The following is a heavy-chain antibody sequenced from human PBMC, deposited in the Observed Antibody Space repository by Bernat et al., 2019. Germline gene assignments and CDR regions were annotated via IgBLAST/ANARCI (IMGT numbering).Heavy chain of an antibody. J-gene: IGHJ4*02. CDR3: AKSFRAFDSSTNYLAFNH. D-gene: IGHD5-24*01. Sequence: ELQLVESGGGLVQPGGSLRLSCTASGFTFSDFPMSWVRLAPGKGLVWVSSITRGGITHYADSVKGRFTISRDNSKNTLYLQMNSLRAEDTAVFYCAKSFRAFDSSTNYLAFNHWGQGTLVTVSS. CDR1: GFTFSDFP. V-gene: IGHV3-23*04. CDR2: ITRGGIT.